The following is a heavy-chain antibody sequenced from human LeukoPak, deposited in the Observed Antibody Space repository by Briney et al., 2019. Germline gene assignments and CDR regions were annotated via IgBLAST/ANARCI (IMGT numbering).Heavy chain of an antibody. J-gene: IGHJ4*02. Sequence: ALVKVSCKASGYTFTSYDINWVRQATGQGLEWMGWMNPNSGNTGYAQKFQGRVTMTRNTSISTAYMELSSLRSEDTAVYYCARVVRVAGTSPGRYWGQGTLVTVSS. V-gene: IGHV1-8*01. D-gene: IGHD6-19*01. CDR3: ARVVRVAGTSPGRY. CDR1: GYTFTSYD. CDR2: MNPNSGNT.